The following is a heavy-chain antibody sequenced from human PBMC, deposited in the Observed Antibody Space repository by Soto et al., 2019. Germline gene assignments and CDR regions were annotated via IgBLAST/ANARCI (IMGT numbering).Heavy chain of an antibody. J-gene: IGHJ4*02. D-gene: IGHD2-2*01. CDR2: MSYDGSRQ. V-gene: IGHV3-30*03. CDR3: ARGGWYASWSSSDC. Sequence: QVQLVESGGGVVQPGRSLRLSCAASGFTLSGNDMHWVRQAPGKGPEWVAVMSYDGSRQYYVDSVKGRFTISRDTSKSTLYLQMSSLTTEDTAVYYCARGGWYASWSSSDCWGQGTLVTVSS. CDR1: GFTLSGND.